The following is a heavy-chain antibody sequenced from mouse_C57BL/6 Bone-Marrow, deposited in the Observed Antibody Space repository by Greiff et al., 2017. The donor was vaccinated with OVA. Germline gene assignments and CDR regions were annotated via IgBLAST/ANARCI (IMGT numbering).Heavy chain of an antibody. CDR2: LSDGGSYT. Sequence: EVQLQQSGGGLVKPGGSLKLSCAASGFTFSSYAMSWVRQTPDKRLEWVATLSDGGSYTYYPDNVKGRFTIARDNAKNNRYLQMSHLKSEDTAMYYCARDYGYGTWFAYWGQGTLVTVS. D-gene: IGHD2-2*01. V-gene: IGHV5-4*01. CDR1: GFTFSSYA. CDR3: ARDYGYGTWFAY. J-gene: IGHJ3*01.